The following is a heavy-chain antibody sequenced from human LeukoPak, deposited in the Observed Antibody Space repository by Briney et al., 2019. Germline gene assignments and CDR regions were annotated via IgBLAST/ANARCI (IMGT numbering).Heavy chain of an antibody. CDR2: ISGSGAST. J-gene: IGHJ6*02. Sequence: PGGSLRLSCAASGFTFSSYAMTWVRQAPGKGLEWVSTISGSGASTYYAGSVKGRFTISRDKSKNTLYLQMNSLRAEDTAVYYCAKSGSSGWYVPYYYYGMDVWGQGTTVTVSS. CDR1: GFTFSSYA. CDR3: AKSGSSGWYVPYYYYGMDV. D-gene: IGHD6-19*01. V-gene: IGHV3-23*01.